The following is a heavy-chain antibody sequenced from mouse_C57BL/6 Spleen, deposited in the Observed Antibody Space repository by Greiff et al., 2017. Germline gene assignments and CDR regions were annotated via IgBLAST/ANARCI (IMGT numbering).Heavy chain of an antibody. D-gene: IGHD1-1*01. CDR2: INPSSGYT. V-gene: IGHV1-4*01. CDR1: GYTFTSYT. CDR3: AREYYGGYAMDY. J-gene: IGHJ4*01. Sequence: QVQLKESGAELARPGASVKMSCKASGYTFTSYTMHWVKQRPGQGLEWIGYINPSSGYTKYNQKFKDKATLTADKSSSTAYMQLSSLTSEDAAVYYCAREYYGGYAMDYWGQGTSVAVSS.